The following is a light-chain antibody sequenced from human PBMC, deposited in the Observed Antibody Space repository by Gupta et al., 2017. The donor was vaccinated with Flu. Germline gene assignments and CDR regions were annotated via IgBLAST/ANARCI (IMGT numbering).Light chain of an antibody. Sequence: PSSLSASVGNRVTITCLASQDISNYLNWYQQKPGKAPKLLIYDASNLETGVPSRFSGSGSGTDFTLTISSLQPEDFATYFCQQYDYLPLTFGGGTKVEIK. J-gene: IGKJ4*01. CDR1: QDISNY. CDR3: QQYDYLPLT. CDR2: DAS. V-gene: IGKV1-33*01.